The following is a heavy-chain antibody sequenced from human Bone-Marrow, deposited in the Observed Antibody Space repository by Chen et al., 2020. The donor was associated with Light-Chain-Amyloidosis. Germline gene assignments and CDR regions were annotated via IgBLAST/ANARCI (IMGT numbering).Heavy chain of an antibody. CDR1: AFNFNDYV. CDR2: IAGDGSHD. Sequence: QLQVVESGGGVVQPGRSLRLSCAASAFNFNDYVMHWVRQAPGKGLEWMALIAGDGSHDYIAESVRGRLSISRDNSKNVLHLQMHSVRPEDTAVYYCARGLSGYDSRTYDFWGQGILVTVSS. V-gene: IGHV3-30*04. D-gene: IGHD5-12*01. CDR3: ARGLSGYDSRTYDF. J-gene: IGHJ4*02.